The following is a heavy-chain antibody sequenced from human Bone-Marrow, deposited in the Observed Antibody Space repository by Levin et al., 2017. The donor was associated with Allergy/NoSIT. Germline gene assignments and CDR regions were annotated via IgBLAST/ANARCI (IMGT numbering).Heavy chain of an antibody. J-gene: IGHJ4*02. CDR1: GFTFSNYE. Sequence: GGSLRLSCAASGFTFSNYEMNWVRQAPGKGLEWVAYISSSGSTSSYADSVKGRFTISRDNDRDSLYLQMSSLRAEDTAVYYCARPYDYEYFFDYWGQGTLVTVSS. D-gene: IGHD5-12*01. CDR3: ARPYDYEYFFDY. CDR2: ISSSGSTS. V-gene: IGHV3-48*03.